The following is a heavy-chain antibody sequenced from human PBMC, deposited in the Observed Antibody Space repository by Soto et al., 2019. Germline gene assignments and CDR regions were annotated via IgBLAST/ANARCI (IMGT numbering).Heavy chain of an antibody. V-gene: IGHV3-23*01. CDR1: GFTFSTYA. J-gene: IGHJ4*02. CDR3: ADGGEWAFNFVY. CDR2: ISVSGANT. Sequence: EVQLLESGGGLVQPGGSLRLSCAASGFTFSTYAMSWVRQAPGEGLEWVSGISVSGANTYYADSVKGRFTISRDNSKNTLYLQINNLRAEDTAVYYCADGGEWAFNFVYWGQGTQVTVSS. D-gene: IGHD3-10*01.